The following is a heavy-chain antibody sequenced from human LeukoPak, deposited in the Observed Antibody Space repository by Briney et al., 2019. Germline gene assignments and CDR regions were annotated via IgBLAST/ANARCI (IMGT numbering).Heavy chain of an antibody. V-gene: IGHV4-4*07. CDR2: IYSSGST. Sequence: SETLSPTCTVSGASISSYQWSWIRQPAGKGLEWIGRIYSSGSTNYNPSLKSRVTMSIDTSKTQFSLWLISVTAPDTAVYYCAREDGSGTYDYWGQGTLVTVSS. CDR1: GASISSYQ. D-gene: IGHD3-10*01. CDR3: AREDGSGTYDY. J-gene: IGHJ4*02.